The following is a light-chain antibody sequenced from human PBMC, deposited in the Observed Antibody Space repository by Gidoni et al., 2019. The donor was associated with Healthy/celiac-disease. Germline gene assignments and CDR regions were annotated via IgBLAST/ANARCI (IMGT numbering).Light chain of an antibody. CDR3: QQSYSTPFI. Sequence: DIQMTQSPSSLSAFVGDRVTITCRASQSISSYLNWYQQKPGKAPKLLIYAASSLQSGVPSRFSGSGSGTDFTLTISSLQPEDFATYYCQQSYSTPFIFGPGTKVDIK. CDR1: QSISSY. V-gene: IGKV1-39*01. CDR2: AAS. J-gene: IGKJ3*01.